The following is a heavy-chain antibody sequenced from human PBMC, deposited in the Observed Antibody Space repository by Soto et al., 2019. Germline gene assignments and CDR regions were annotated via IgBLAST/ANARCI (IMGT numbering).Heavy chain of an antibody. V-gene: IGHV4-59*01. CDR3: ARDLWGYCGTDCYPLDV. D-gene: IGHD2-21*02. Sequence: QVQLQESGPGLVKPSETLSLTCTVSGGTISRYYWSWIRQPPGKGLEWIGYMYNTGSTVYNPSFKSRVTISVDTSKTQFSLKLNSVTAADTAVYYCARDLWGYCGTDCYPLDVWGQGPTVTVSS. CDR1: GGTISRYY. J-gene: IGHJ6*02. CDR2: MYNTGST.